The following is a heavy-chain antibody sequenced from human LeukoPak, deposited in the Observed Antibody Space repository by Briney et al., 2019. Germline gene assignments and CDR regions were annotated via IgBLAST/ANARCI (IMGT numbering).Heavy chain of an antibody. Sequence: PSETLSLTCTVSGGSMSSSNYYWGWIRQPPGKGLEWIGSIYDSESTYYNPSLKSRVTISVDTSKRQFSLKLSSVTATDTAVYYCARPSSMTTVVFDYWGQGTLVTVSS. CDR3: ARPSSMTTVVFDY. CDR1: GGSMSSSNYY. J-gene: IGHJ4*02. CDR2: IYDSEST. D-gene: IGHD4-23*01. V-gene: IGHV4-39*01.